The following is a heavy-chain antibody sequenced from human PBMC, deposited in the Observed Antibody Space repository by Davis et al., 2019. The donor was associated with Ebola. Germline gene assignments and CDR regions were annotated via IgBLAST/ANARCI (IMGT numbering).Heavy chain of an antibody. CDR3: AKEGAGHYVLYYYGMDV. CDR1: GFTFSSYA. Sequence: GGSLRLSCAASGFTFSSYAMSWVRQAPGKGLEWVSAISGSGGSTYYADSVKGRFTISRDNSKNTLYLQMNSLRAEDTAVYYCAKEGAGHYVLYYYGMDVWGQGTTVTVSS. CDR2: ISGSGGST. D-gene: IGHD3-10*02. V-gene: IGHV3-23*01. J-gene: IGHJ6*02.